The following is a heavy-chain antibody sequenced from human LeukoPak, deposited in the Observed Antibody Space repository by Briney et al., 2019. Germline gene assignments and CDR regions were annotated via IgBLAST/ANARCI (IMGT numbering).Heavy chain of an antibody. CDR2: ISAYNGNT. CDR1: TISSYT. D-gene: IGHD2-2*01. CDR3: ARDRLGSMPGFDP. V-gene: IGHV1-18*01. Sequence: TISSYTMRRVRPAPGLGRKGWISAYNGNTNYAQKLQGRVTMTTDTSTSTAYIELRSLRSDDTAVYYCARDRLGSMPGFDPWGQGTLVTVSS. J-gene: IGHJ5*02.